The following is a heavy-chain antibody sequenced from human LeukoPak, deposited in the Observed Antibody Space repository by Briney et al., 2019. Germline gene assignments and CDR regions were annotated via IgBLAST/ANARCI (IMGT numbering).Heavy chain of an antibody. CDR2: MYYSGST. Sequence: PSQTLSLTCTLSGGSISSGDYYCSWVRQPPGKGLEWIAYMYYSGSTYYNPSLKSRVTMSADTSKNQLSLKLSSVTAADTAVYYCARPYYYDSRIDPWGQGILVTVSS. CDR3: ARPYYYDSRIDP. D-gene: IGHD3-22*01. CDR1: GGSISSGDYY. V-gene: IGHV4-30-4*01. J-gene: IGHJ5*02.